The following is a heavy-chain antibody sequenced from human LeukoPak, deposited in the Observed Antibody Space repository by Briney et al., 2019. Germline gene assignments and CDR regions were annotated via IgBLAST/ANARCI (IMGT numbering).Heavy chain of an antibody. CDR3: AKGHWGDYYDY. CDR1: GFTFSSYG. D-gene: IGHD3-16*01. J-gene: IGHJ4*02. Sequence: GRSLRLSCAASGFTFSSYGMHWVRQAPGKGLEWVAFISYDGSNKYYADSVKGRFTISRDNSKNTLYLQMNSLRAEDTAVYYCAKGHWGDYYDYWGQGTLVTVSS. CDR2: ISYDGSNK. V-gene: IGHV3-30*18.